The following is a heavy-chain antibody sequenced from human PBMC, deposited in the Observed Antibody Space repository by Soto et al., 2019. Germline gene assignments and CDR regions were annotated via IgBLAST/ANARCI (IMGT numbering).Heavy chain of an antibody. CDR2: ITSTGGDT. Sequence: EVQLLESGGGLVQPGGSLRLSCATSGFTFSNFVMRWVRQTPGKGLECVSTITSTGGDTYYTDSVKGRFTISRDNSKNTLYLQMSSLSAEDTALYYCTKPSSDSHHMDVWGQGTTVTVSS. CDR1: GFTFSNFV. CDR3: TKPSSDSHHMDV. D-gene: IGHD5-18*01. J-gene: IGHJ6*02. V-gene: IGHV3-23*01.